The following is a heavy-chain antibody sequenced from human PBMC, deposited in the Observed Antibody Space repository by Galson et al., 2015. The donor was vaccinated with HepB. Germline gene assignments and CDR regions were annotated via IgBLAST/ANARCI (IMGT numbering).Heavy chain of an antibody. CDR2: INPSGGST. CDR1: GYTFTSYY. Sequence: SVKVSCKASGYTFTSYYMHWVRQAPGQGLEWMGIINPSGGSTSYAQKFQGRVTMTRDTSTSTVYMELSSLRSEDTAVYYCARDIVVVPAAIRETNYYYGMDVWGQGTTVTVSS. J-gene: IGHJ6*02. CDR3: ARDIVVVPAAIRETNYYYGMDV. D-gene: IGHD2-2*02. V-gene: IGHV1-46*01.